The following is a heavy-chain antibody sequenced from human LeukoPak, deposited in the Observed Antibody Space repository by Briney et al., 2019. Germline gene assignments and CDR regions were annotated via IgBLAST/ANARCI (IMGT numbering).Heavy chain of an antibody. Sequence: GGSLRLSCAASGFTFSNYGINWVRQPPGKGLEWLSHITGSGDMTHYANSVKGRFTISRDNAKSSLFLQMNSLRAEDTAVYYCARENVVGTGGFDYWGQGTLVTVSS. CDR2: ITGSGDMT. CDR3: ARENVVGTGGFDY. D-gene: IGHD2-21*01. V-gene: IGHV3-48*01. J-gene: IGHJ4*02. CDR1: GFTFSNYG.